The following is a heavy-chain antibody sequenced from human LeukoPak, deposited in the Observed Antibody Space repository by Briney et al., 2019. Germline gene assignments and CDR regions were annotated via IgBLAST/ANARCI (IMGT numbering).Heavy chain of an antibody. CDR1: GGSISSSSYY. CDR2: IYYSGST. Sequence: PSETLSLTCTVSGGSISSSSYYWGWIRQPPGKGLEWIGSIYYSGSTYYNPSLKSRVTISVDTSKNQFSLKLSSVTAADTAVYYCARRTYGESFDYWGQGTLVTVSS. D-gene: IGHD4-17*01. V-gene: IGHV4-39*01. CDR3: ARRTYGESFDY. J-gene: IGHJ4*02.